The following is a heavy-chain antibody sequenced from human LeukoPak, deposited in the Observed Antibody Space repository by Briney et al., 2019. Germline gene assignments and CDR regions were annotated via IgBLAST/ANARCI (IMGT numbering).Heavy chain of an antibody. CDR1: GGSFSGYY. Sequence: PSETLSLTCAVYGGSFSGYYWSWIRQPPGKGLEWIGEINHSGSTNYNPSLKSRVTISVDTSKNQFSLKLSSVTAADTAVYYCARHAPSGYSSGWYRGKGFDPWGQGTLATVSS. D-gene: IGHD6-19*01. CDR3: ARHAPSGYSSGWYRGKGFDP. CDR2: INHSGST. J-gene: IGHJ5*02. V-gene: IGHV4-34*01.